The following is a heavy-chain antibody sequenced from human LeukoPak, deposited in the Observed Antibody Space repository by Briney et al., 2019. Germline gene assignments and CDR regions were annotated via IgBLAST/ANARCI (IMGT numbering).Heavy chain of an antibody. CDR3: ARVHTYYYDSSGYLDAFDI. CDR1: GFTFDDYA. CDR2: ISWNSGSI. Sequence: GGSLRLSCAASGFTFDDYAMHWVRHAPGKGLEWVSGISWNSGSIGYADSVKGRFTISRDNAKNSLYLQMNSLRAEDMALYYCARVHTYYYDSSGYLDAFDIWGQGTMVTVSS. J-gene: IGHJ3*02. V-gene: IGHV3-9*03. D-gene: IGHD3-22*01.